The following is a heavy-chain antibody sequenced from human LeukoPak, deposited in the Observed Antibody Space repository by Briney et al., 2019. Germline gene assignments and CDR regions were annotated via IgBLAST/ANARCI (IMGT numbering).Heavy chain of an antibody. CDR3: ARGSIVGASLFDY. Sequence: GGSLRLSCAASGFTFSSYSMNWVRQAPGKGLEWVSYISSGRSSIYYADSVKGRFTVSRDNAKESLYLQMNSLRDEDTAVYYCARGSIVGASLFDYWGQGTLVTVSS. CDR2: ISSGRSSI. D-gene: IGHD1-26*01. J-gene: IGHJ4*02. V-gene: IGHV3-48*02. CDR1: GFTFSSYS.